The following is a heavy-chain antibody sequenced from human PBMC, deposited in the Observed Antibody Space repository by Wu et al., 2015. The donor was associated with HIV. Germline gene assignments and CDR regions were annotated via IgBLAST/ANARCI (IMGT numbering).Heavy chain of an antibody. J-gene: IGHJ4*02. D-gene: IGHD6-13*01. CDR2: INPNSGGT. Sequence: QVQLVQSGAEVKKPGASVKVSCKASGYTFTGYYMHWVRQAPGQGLEWMGWINPNSGGTNYAQKFQGRVTMTRDTSISTAYMELSRLRSDDTAVYYCARTFLYSSSWSEPTLLGYWGQGTLVTVSS. V-gene: IGHV1-2*02. CDR3: ARTFLYSSSWSEPTLLGY. CDR1: GYTFTGYY.